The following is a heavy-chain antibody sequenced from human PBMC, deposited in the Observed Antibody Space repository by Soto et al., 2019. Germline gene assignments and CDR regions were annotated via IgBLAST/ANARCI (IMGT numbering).Heavy chain of an antibody. CDR2: ISHSGGT. CDR1: GGSFSGYY. Sequence: SETLSLTCAVYGGSFSGYYWSWIRQPPGKGLEWIGEISHSGGTNYNPSLKSRVTISVDTAKNQFSLNLSSVTAADTAVYYCARAWDCRVVWGQGTTVSVSS. CDR3: ARAWDCRVV. V-gene: IGHV4-34*01. D-gene: IGHD1-26*01. J-gene: IGHJ6*02.